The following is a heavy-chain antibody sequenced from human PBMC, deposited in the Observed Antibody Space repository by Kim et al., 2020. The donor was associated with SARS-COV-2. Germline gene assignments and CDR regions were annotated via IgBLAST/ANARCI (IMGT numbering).Heavy chain of an antibody. J-gene: IGHJ6*02. CDR1: GFTFSSYG. CDR2: IWYDGSNK. V-gene: IGHV3-33*01. Sequence: GGSLRLSCAASGFTFSSYGMHWVRQAPGKGLEWVAVIWYDGSNKYYADSVKGRFTISRDNSKNTLYLQMNSLRAEDTAVYYCAREGAGTDYYYGMDVWGQGTPVTVSS. CDR3: AREGAGTDYYYGMDV. D-gene: IGHD6-19*01.